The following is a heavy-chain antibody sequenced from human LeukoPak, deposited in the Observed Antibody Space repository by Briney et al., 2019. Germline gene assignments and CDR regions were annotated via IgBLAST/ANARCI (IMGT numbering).Heavy chain of an antibody. CDR3: ARNTSTTHYDY. D-gene: IGHD2-15*01. J-gene: IGHJ4*02. V-gene: IGHV1-18*01. CDR2: INGYNGYT. CDR1: GYTFTTFG. Sequence: ASVKVSCKTSGYTFTTFGITWVRQAPGQGLEWMGWINGYNGYTNYAQRFQGRVSMTTDTSTSTAYMELGSLSSDDTVVYYCARNTSTTHYDYWGQGTLVTVSS.